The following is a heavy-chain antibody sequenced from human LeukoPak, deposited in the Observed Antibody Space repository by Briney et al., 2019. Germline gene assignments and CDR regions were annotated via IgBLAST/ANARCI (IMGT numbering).Heavy chain of an antibody. D-gene: IGHD3-3*01. CDR1: GFTFSNYG. CDR2: IRYDGSNK. J-gene: IGHJ1*01. CDR3: ANYLNPPGDFWSLGYFQH. Sequence: GGSLRLSCAASGFTFSNYGMHWVRQAPGKGLEWVAFIRYDGSNKYYADSVKGRFTISRDNSKNTLYLQMNSLRAEDTAVYYCANYLNPPGDFWSLGYFQHWGQGTLVTVSS. V-gene: IGHV3-30*02.